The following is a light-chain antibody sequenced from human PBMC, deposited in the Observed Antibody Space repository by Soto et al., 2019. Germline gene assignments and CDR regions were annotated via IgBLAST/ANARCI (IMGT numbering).Light chain of an antibody. J-gene: IGLJ1*01. V-gene: IGLV2-14*01. CDR2: EVN. CDR3: SSYSSTSTPYV. CDR1: SSDVGSHNY. Sequence: QSGLTQPASVSGSPGRSIAISCTGTSSDVGSHNYVSWYQQRPGKAPKLIIFEVNIRPSGVSSRFSGSKSGSAASLTISGLQAEDEADYYCSSYSSTSTPYVFGGGTKVTVL.